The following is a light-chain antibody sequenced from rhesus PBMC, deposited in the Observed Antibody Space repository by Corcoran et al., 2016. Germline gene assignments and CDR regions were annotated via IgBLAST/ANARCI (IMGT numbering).Light chain of an antibody. CDR2: YAN. V-gene: IGKV1-32*03. CDR1: QGISSY. J-gene: IGKJ2*01. CDR3: QQGYSTPYS. Sequence: DIQMSQSPSSLSASVGDRVTITCRASQGISSYLNWYQQKPGKAPKPLIYYANSLESGVPSMFSGSGCGTEYTLTISSLQPEDFATYYCQQGYSTPYSFGQGTKVEIK.